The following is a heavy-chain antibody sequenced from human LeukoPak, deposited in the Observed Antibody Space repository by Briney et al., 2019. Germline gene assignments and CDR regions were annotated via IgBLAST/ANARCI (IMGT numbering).Heavy chain of an antibody. CDR3: ARGAALAIDY. CDR2: LSTSGSN. Sequence: SETLSLTCSVSGGSVTSGSYYWSWIRQPAGKGLEWIGRLSTSGSNNYNPSLKSRVTMSLDTSKNQFSLKLNFLTAADTAVYYCARGAALAIDYWGQGALVTVSS. V-gene: IGHV4-61*02. J-gene: IGHJ4*02. D-gene: IGHD2-15*01. CDR1: GGSVTSGSYY.